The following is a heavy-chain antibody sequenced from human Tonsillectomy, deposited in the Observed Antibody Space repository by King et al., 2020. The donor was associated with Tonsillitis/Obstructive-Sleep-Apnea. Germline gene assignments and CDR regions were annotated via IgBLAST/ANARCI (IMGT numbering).Heavy chain of an antibody. CDR3: ARGIPAAGSNWFDP. J-gene: IGHJ5*02. CDR1: GASISTSYW. V-gene: IGHV4-4*02. CDR2: IYHSGST. D-gene: IGHD6-13*01. Sequence: QLQESGPGLVKPSGTLSLTCAVSGASISTSYWWSWVRQPPGKGLEWIGEIYHSGSTNYNSSLKSRVTISVHKSKNQFSLRLTSVTAADTAVYYCARGIPAAGSNWFDPWGQGTLVTVSS.